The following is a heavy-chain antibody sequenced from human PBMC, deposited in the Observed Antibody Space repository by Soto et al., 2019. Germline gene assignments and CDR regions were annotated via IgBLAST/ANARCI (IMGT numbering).Heavy chain of an antibody. V-gene: IGHV1-18*01. J-gene: IGHJ6*03. CDR2: ISAFNGNT. D-gene: IGHD2-8*01. CDR3: ARAVSHFYHYYYMDV. Sequence: QVQLVQSGAEVKKSGASVKVSCKASGYTFTTYDISWVRQAPGQGLEWMGWISAFNGNTNYAQKLQGRVTMTTDTSTSTAYMELRSLRSDDTAVYYCARAVSHFYHYYYMDVWVKGTTVTVSS. CDR1: GYTFTTYD.